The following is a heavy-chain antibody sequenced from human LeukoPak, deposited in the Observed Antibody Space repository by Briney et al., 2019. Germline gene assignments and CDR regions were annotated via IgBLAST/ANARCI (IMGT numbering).Heavy chain of an antibody. CDR2: ISSSGRTI. CDR3: SSSTAIGY. CDR1: GFTFSNYE. Sequence: GGSLTLSCAASGFTFSNYEMNWVRQAPGKGLEWVSYISSSGRTIYYADSVKGRFTVSRDNAKNSLYLQMSSLRTEDTAVYYCSSSTAIGYWGQGTLVTVSS. J-gene: IGHJ4*02. V-gene: IGHV3-48*03.